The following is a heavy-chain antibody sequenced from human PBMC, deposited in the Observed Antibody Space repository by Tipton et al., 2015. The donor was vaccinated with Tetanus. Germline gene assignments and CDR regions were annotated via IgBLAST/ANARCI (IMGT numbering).Heavy chain of an antibody. V-gene: IGHV4-39*01. CDR3: ARRSHIGAPV. CDR2: IYYGGST. D-gene: IGHD2-21*01. CDR1: GGSISSFY. Sequence: GLVKPSETLSLSCTISGGSISSFYWSWIRQPPGKGLEWVGSIYYGGSTYFNPSLRSRGTISIDTSRNQFSLQLSSVTAADTALYFCARRSHIGAPVWGQGTLVTVAS. J-gene: IGHJ3*01.